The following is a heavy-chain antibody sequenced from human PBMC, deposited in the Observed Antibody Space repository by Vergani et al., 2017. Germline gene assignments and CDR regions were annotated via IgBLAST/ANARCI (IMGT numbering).Heavy chain of an antibody. V-gene: IGHV4-39*07. D-gene: IGHD1-14*01. CDR3: AREHNQRASAQYNWFDP. CDR1: GGSISSSSYY. J-gene: IGHJ5*02. CDR2: IYYSGST. Sequence: QLQLQESGPGLVKPSETLSLTCTVSGGSISSSSYYWGWIRQPPGKGLEWIGSIYYSGSTYYNPSLKSRVTISVDTSKNQFSLKLSSVTAADTAVYYCAREHNQRASAQYNWFDPWGQGTLVTVSS.